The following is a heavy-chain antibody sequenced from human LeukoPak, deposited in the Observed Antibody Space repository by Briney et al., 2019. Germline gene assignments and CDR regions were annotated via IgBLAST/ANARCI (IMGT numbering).Heavy chain of an antibody. CDR1: GLTFSNFA. D-gene: IGHD2-2*02. CDR3: AKMKGPGLYLHYSMDV. Sequence: GGSPGLSCAASGLTFSNFAMSWVRQAPGRGLGWVSMITGSGGRTFYADSVKGHFTISRDNSRDTLYLQMSGLRADDAAVYYCAKMKGPGLYLHYSMDVWGKGTTVTVSS. V-gene: IGHV3-23*01. CDR2: ITGSGGRT. J-gene: IGHJ6*03.